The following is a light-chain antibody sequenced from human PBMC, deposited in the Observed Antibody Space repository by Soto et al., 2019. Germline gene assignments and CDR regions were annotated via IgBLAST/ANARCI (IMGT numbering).Light chain of an antibody. J-gene: IGLJ1*01. CDR2: EVD. CDR1: SSDVGGYNY. CDR3: GSYAGSNIYV. V-gene: IGLV2-8*01. Sequence: QSVLTQPPSASGSPGQSVTISCTGTSSDVGGYNYVSWFQQHPGKAPRLIIYEVDKRPSGVPDRFSGSKSGNTASLSVSGLQTEDEAEYYCGSYAGSNIYVFGTGTKLTVL.